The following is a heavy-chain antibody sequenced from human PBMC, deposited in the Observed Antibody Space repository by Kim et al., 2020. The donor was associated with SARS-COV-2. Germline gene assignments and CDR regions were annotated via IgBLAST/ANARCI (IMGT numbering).Heavy chain of an antibody. CDR3: ARPSFCADGICTYYDY. Sequence: ASVKVSCKASGYTFTKYGVHWVRQAPGQSLEWMGWVNAGNGDTHYSPKFQNRVTINRDTSATTDNMELSSLRSEDTEVYYCARPSFCADGICTYYDYWGQ. V-gene: IGHV1-3*01. CDR1: GYTFTKYG. D-gene: IGHD2-8*01. J-gene: IGHJ4*02. CDR2: VNAGNGDT.